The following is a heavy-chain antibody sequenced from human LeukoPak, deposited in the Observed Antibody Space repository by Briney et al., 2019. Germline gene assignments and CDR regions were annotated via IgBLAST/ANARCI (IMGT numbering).Heavy chain of an antibody. CDR3: ARGLMTPNTYCDL. J-gene: IGHJ4*02. CDR2: LWYDGRNK. D-gene: IGHD2-8*01. Sequence: GGSLRLSRAASGFTFSSYAMSWVRQAPGKGLEWVSGLWYDGRNKAYADSVKGRFTISRDNSENMLYLQMNSLRDEDTAVYYCARGLMTPNTYCDLWGQGTLVTVSS. CDR1: GFTFSSYA. V-gene: IGHV3-33*08.